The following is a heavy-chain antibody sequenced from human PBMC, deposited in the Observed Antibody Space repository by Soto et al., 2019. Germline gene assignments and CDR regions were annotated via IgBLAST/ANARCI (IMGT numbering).Heavy chain of an antibody. CDR1: GFTVSSNY. J-gene: IGHJ4*02. V-gene: IGHV3-53*04. D-gene: IGHD3-9*01. Sequence: GGSLRLSCAASGFTVSSNYMSWVRQAPGKGLEWVSVIYSGGSTYYADSVKGRFTISRHNSKNTLYLQMNSLRAEDTAVYYCAGNSLRYFDWAYLDYWGQGTLVTVSS. CDR2: IYSGGST. CDR3: AGNSLRYFDWAYLDY.